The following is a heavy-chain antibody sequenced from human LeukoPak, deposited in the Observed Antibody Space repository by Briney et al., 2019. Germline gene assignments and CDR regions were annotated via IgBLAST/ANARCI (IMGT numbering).Heavy chain of an antibody. D-gene: IGHD4-23*01. J-gene: IGHJ4*02. Sequence: GGSLRLSCAASGFTFSYYWMSWVRQAPGKGLEWVANIKQDGSEKDYVDSVKGRFTISRDNAKNSLYLQMNSLRAEDTAVYYCARVGLSARGVVNYFDYWGQGTLVTVSS. CDR1: GFTFSYYW. V-gene: IGHV3-7*01. CDR3: ARVGLSARGVVNYFDY. CDR2: IKQDGSEK.